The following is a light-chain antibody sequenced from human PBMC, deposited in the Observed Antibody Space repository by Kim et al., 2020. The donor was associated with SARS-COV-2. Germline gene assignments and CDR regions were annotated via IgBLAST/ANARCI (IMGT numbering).Light chain of an antibody. J-gene: IGKJ4*01. CDR3: QQYNNWPPLT. Sequence: EIVMTQSPATLSVSPGERATLSCRASQSVSSNLAWYQQKPGQASRLLIYGASTRPTGIPARFSGSGSGTEFTLTISSLQSEDFAVYYCQQYNNWPPLTFGGGTKVDIK. CDR2: GAS. V-gene: IGKV3-15*01. CDR1: QSVSSN.